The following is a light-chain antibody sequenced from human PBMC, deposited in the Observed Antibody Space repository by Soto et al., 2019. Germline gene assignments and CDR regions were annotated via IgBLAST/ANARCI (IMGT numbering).Light chain of an antibody. CDR1: SSDIGGYNY. J-gene: IGLJ2*01. Sequence: QSVLTQPASVSGSPGQSITISCTGTSSDIGGYNYVSWYQQHPGKAPKLMIYEVNNRPLGVSNRFSGSKSGNTASLTISGLQAEDDAFYYCCSYAGSNTLVFGGGTKLTVL. CDR3: CSYAGSNTLV. V-gene: IGLV2-14*01. CDR2: EVN.